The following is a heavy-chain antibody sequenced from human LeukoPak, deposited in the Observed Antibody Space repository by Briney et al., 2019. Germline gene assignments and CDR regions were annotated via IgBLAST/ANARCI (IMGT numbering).Heavy chain of an antibody. CDR2: FDPEDGET. Sequence: ASVTVSCKVSGYTLTELSMHWVRQAPGKGLEWMGGFDPEDGETIYAQKFQGRVTMTEDTSTDTAYMELSSLRSEDTAVYYCVPVSPRGYFDYWGQGTLVTISS. CDR3: VPVSPRGYFDY. CDR1: GYTLTELS. J-gene: IGHJ4*02. D-gene: IGHD3-10*01. V-gene: IGHV1-24*01.